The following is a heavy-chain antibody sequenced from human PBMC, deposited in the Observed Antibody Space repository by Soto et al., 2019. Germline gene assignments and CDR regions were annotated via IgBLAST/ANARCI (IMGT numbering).Heavy chain of an antibody. CDR3: ALIAAAETNYYYYMDV. J-gene: IGHJ6*03. CDR1: GFTFSDHY. Sequence: QPGGSLRLSCAASGFTFSDHYMDWVRQAPGKGLEWVGRTRNKANSYTTEYAASVKGRFTISRDDSKNSLYLQMNSLKTEDTAVYYCALIAAAETNYYYYMDVWGKGTTVTVSS. D-gene: IGHD6-13*01. CDR2: TRNKANSYTT. V-gene: IGHV3-72*01.